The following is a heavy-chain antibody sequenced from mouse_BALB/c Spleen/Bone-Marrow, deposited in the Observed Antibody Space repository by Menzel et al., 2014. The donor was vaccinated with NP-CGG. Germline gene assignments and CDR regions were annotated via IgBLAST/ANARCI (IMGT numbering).Heavy chain of an antibody. Sequence: QVQLQQSGSVLVRPGASVQLSCKASGYTFTNSWMHWAKQRPGQGLEWIGEIHPNSGNINYNEKFKGKATMTVETSSRTAYVDLNGLSSEDSAVFYCARHHRFPYDFDYWGLGATLTVSS. CDR2: IHPNSGNI. CDR3: ARHHRFPYDFDY. D-gene: IGHD2-14*01. V-gene: IGHV1S130*01. J-gene: IGHJ2*01. CDR1: GYTFTNSW.